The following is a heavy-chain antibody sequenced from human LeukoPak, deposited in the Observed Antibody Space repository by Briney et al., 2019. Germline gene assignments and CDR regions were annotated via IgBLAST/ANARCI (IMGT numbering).Heavy chain of an antibody. V-gene: IGHV4-59*12. CDR3: ARLGRSGYYYNFGY. CDR1: GGSISSYY. Sequence: SETLSLTCTVSGGSISSYYWSWIRQPPGKGLEWIGYIYNSGSTNYNPSLKSRVTISVDTSKNRFSLKLSSVTAADTAVYYCARLGRSGYYYNFGYWGQGTLVTVSS. J-gene: IGHJ4*02. D-gene: IGHD3-22*01. CDR2: IYNSGST.